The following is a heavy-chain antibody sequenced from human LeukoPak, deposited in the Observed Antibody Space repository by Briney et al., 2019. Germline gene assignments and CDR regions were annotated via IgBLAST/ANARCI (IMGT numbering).Heavy chain of an antibody. CDR3: AREDGSGWYGPHWYFDL. CDR1: GGSFSSGSYY. V-gene: IGHV4-61*01. D-gene: IGHD6-19*01. CDR2: IYYSGST. Sequence: SETLSLTCTVSGGSFSSGSYYWSWIRQPPGKGLEWIGYIYYSGSTNYNPSLKSRVTISVDTSKNQFSLKLSSVTAADTAVYYCAREDGSGWYGPHWYFDLWGRGTLVTVSS. J-gene: IGHJ2*01.